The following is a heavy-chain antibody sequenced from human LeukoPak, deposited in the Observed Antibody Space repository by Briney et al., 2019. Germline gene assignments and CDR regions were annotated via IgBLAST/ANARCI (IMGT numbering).Heavy chain of an antibody. CDR2: ISSSSSTI. V-gene: IGHV3-48*01. CDR3: SVSLNS. Sequence: GGSLRLSCAASGFTFSSFGMNWVRQAPGKGLEWVSYISSSSSTIYYADSVKGRFTISRDNAKNSVFLQMDSLRVEDTAVYYCSVSLNSWGQGTLVTVSS. CDR1: GFTFSSFG. D-gene: IGHD1-26*01. J-gene: IGHJ4*02.